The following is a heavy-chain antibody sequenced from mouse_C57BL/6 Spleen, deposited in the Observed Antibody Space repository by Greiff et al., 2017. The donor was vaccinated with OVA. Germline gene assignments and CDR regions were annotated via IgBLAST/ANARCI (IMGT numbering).Heavy chain of an antibody. J-gene: IGHJ2*01. CDR1: GYTFTSYW. D-gene: IGHD1-1*01. CDR2: IYPSDSET. V-gene: IGHV1-61*01. Sequence: VQLQQPGAELVRPGSSVKLSCKASGYTFTSYWMDWVKQRPGQGLEWIGNIYPSDSETHYNQKFKDKATLTVDKSSSTAYMQLSSLTSDDSAVYYCAIYYGSSDYWGQGTTLTVSS. CDR3: AIYYGSSDY.